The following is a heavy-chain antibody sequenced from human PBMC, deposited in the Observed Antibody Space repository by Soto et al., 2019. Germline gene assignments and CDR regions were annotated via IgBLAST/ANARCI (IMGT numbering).Heavy chain of an antibody. J-gene: IGHJ6*02. D-gene: IGHD2-15*01. Sequence: QVQMVQSGAEVKKPGSSVKVSCKASGGTFSSYAISWVRQAPGQGLEWMGGIIPIFGTANYAQKFQGRVTISADEATSSAYIELSSLRSEDSAVYYCARAYCSGGSCYSDYYYGLDVWGQWPKVTVSS. CDR2: IIPIFGTA. CDR3: ARAYCSGGSCYSDYYYGLDV. CDR1: GGTFSSYA. V-gene: IGHV1-69*12.